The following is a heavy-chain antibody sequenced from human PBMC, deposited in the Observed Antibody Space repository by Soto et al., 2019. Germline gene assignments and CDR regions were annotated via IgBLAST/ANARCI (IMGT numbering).Heavy chain of an antibody. J-gene: IGHJ5*02. D-gene: IGHD5-18*01. CDR1: GDSISSNNNY. Sequence: SETLSLTCTVSGDSISSNNNYWSWIRQPPGEGLEWIGFISYSGTTSYSPSLKSRVAISLDTSKNQFSLSLSSVTAADTAVYDGARGRGYSYGLDPWGQGTLVTVAS. V-gene: IGHV4-30-4*01. CDR3: ARGRGYSYGLDP. CDR2: ISYSGTT.